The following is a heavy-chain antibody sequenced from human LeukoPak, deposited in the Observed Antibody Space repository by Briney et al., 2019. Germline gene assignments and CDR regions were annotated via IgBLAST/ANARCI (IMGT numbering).Heavy chain of an antibody. Sequence: GGSLRLSCAACGFTFSSYGMHWVRQAPGKGLEWVAYIQNDGSNEQYADSVKGRFSISRDSSKNILYLQMNSLRAEDMAVYYCAKDRCSNGIGCYYYYMDVWGKGTTVTISS. V-gene: IGHV3-30*02. CDR1: GFTFSSYG. CDR3: AKDRCSNGIGCYYYYMDV. J-gene: IGHJ6*03. D-gene: IGHD2-8*01. CDR2: IQNDGSNE.